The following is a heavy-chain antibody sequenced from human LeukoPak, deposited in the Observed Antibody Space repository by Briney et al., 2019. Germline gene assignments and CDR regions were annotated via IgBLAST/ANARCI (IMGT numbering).Heavy chain of an antibody. CDR1: GFTFSSYT. Sequence: GGSLRLSCAASGFTFSSYTMNWVRQPPGEGLEWVSNIGTSSTTIYYADSVKGRFTISRDNAKNSLYLQMNSLRADDTAVYYCARVWRGVILYGMDVWGQGTTVTVSS. J-gene: IGHJ6*02. D-gene: IGHD3-16*02. CDR3: ARVWRGVILYGMDV. CDR2: IGTSSTTI. V-gene: IGHV3-48*01.